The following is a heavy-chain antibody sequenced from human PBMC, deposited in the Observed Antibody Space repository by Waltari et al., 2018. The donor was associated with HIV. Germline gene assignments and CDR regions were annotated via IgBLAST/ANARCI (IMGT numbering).Heavy chain of an antibody. CDR1: GYTFTSYG. CDR3: ARSSNYYCSSTSCYTWYSSSSGLIAPFDY. Sequence: QVQLVQSGAEVKKPGASVKVSCKASGYTFTSYGISWVRQAPGQGLEWMGWISAYNGNTNYAQKLQGRVTMTTDTSTSTAYMELRSLRSDDTAVYYCARSSNYYCSSTSCYTWYSSSSGLIAPFDYWGQGTLVTVSS. J-gene: IGHJ4*02. V-gene: IGHV1-18*01. D-gene: IGHD2-2*02. CDR2: ISAYNGNT.